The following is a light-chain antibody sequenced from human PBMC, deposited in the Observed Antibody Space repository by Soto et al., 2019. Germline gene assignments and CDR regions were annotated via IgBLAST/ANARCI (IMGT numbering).Light chain of an antibody. CDR3: QQCSDWPLFT. Sequence: EIVMTQSPATLSVSPGDSVTLSCRASQSVSSFLAWYQHKHGQPPRLLIYGASTRAAGVPVRFSGSGSGTDFTLTISSLQSEDFAGYFCQQCSDWPLFTFGQGTRLEIK. V-gene: IGKV3-15*01. CDR1: QSVSSF. J-gene: IGKJ5*01. CDR2: GAS.